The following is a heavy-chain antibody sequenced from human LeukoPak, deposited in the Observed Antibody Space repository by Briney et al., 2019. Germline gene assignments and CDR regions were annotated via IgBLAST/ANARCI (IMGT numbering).Heavy chain of an antibody. CDR2: IYHSGST. V-gene: IGHV4-39*07. CDR1: GGSISSSSYY. D-gene: IGHD3-3*01. CDR3: ARVAIFGVVIQGMYYFDY. Sequence: SETLSLTCTVSGGSISSSSYYWGWIRQPPGKGLEWIGEIYHSGSTNYNPSLKSRVTISVDKSKNQFSLKLSSVTAADTAVYYCARVAIFGVVIQGMYYFDYWGQGTLVTVSS. J-gene: IGHJ4*02.